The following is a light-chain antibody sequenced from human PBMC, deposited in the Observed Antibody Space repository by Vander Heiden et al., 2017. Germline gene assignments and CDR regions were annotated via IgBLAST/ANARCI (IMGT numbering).Light chain of an antibody. CDR1: NIGRRS. Sequence: SYVLTQPPSVSVAPGQTATITCGGHNIGRRSVQWYQKKPGQAPVLVVYDDRVRPSGIPERVSGSNSEDTATLTISRVEAGDEADYYCQVWDSVSDPVVFGGGTKVTV. CDR2: DDR. J-gene: IGLJ2*01. CDR3: QVWDSVSDPVV. V-gene: IGLV3-21*02.